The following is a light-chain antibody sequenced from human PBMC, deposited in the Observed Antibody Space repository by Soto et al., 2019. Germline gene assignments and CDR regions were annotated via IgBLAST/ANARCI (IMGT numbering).Light chain of an antibody. CDR2: EVN. Sequence: QSALTQPASVSGSPGQSITISCTGTSTDVGGYNLVSWYQHHPGKAPKLMIYEVNNRPSGVSNRFSGSKSGNMASLTISVLQAEDGADYYCSSFASTRTYVFGGGTTHTLL. V-gene: IGLV2-14*01. J-gene: IGLJ1*01. CDR1: STDVGGYNL. CDR3: SSFASTRTYV.